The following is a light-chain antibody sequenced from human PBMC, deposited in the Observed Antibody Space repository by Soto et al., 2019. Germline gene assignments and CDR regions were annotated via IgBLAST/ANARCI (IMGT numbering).Light chain of an antibody. Sequence: DIQMTQSPSSLSASVGDRVTITCRASQSISSYLAWYQQKPGKVPKLLIYAASNLETGVPSRFSGSGSGTDFTLTISSLQPEDIATYYCQQYYSPPLTFGQGTKVDIK. CDR1: QSISSY. CDR2: AAS. J-gene: IGKJ1*01. CDR3: QQYYSPPLT. V-gene: IGKV1-33*01.